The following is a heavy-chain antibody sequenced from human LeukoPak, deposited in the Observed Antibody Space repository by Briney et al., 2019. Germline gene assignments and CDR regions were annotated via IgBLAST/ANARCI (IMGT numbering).Heavy chain of an antibody. V-gene: IGHV1-18*01. CDR3: AREAYSYGYAFDY. CDR2: ISAYNGST. D-gene: IGHD5-18*01. J-gene: IGHJ4*02. Sequence: ASVKVSCKASGYTFTSYGISWVRQAPGQGLGWMGWISAYNGSTNYAQKLLGRVTMTTDTSTSTAYMELRSLRSDDTAVYYCAREAYSYGYAFDYWGQGTLVTVSS. CDR1: GYTFTSYG.